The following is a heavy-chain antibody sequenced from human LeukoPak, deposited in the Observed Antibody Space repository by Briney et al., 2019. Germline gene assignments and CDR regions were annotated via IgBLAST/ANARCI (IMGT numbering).Heavy chain of an antibody. V-gene: IGHV1-69*05. CDR2: IIPIFGTA. CDR3: AREGRGYSYGGPSNDALDI. J-gene: IGHJ3*02. CDR1: GGTFSSYA. D-gene: IGHD5-18*01. Sequence: SVKVSCKASGGTFSSYAISWVRQAPGQGREWMGGIIPIFGTANYAQEFQGRVTITTDGSTSTAYMELSSLRSEDTAVYCCAREGRGYSYGGPSNDALDIWCQGKMVTVSS.